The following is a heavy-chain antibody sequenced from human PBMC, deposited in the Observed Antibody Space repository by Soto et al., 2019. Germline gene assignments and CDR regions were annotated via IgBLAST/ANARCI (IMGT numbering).Heavy chain of an antibody. V-gene: IGHV3-74*01. CDR1: GFTFSSYW. Sequence: GGSLRLSCAASGFTFSSYWMHWVRQAPGKGLVWVSRINSDGSSTSYADSVKGRFTISRDNAKNTLYLQMNSLRAADTAVYYCATDMVRGVIGYWGQGTLVTVSS. CDR2: INSDGSST. D-gene: IGHD3-10*01. J-gene: IGHJ4*02. CDR3: ATDMVRGVIGY.